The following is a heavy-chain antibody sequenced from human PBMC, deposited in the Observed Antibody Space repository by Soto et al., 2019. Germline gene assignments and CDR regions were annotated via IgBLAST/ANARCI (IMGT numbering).Heavy chain of an antibody. CDR2: INPATGNT. D-gene: IGHD1-1*01. J-gene: IGHJ5*02. Sequence: QVQLVQSGAEVKKPGASVKVSCKASGYTFATYAIHWVRQAPGQGLEWMGWINPATGNTEYSDKFQDRVTITRDPSASTAYMELRGLRSEDTAVYYCARRYKSAGWLEPWGQGTLVTVSS. V-gene: IGHV1-3*01. CDR3: ARRYKSAGWLEP. CDR1: GYTFATYA.